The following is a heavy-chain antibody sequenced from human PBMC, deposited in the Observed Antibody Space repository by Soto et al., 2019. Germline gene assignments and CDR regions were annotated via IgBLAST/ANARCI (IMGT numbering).Heavy chain of an antibody. Sequence: GGSLRLSCAASGFTFSSYAMSWVRQAPGKGLEWVSAISGSGGSTYYADSVKGRFTISRDNSKNTLYLQMNSLRAEDTAVYYCAKVSGRGYYYGMDVWGQGTTVTVSS. CDR1: GFTFSSYA. CDR2: ISGSGGST. D-gene: IGHD3-10*01. CDR3: AKVSGRGYYYGMDV. V-gene: IGHV3-23*01. J-gene: IGHJ6*02.